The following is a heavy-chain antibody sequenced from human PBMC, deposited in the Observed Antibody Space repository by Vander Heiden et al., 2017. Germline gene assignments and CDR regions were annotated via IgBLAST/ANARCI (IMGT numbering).Heavy chain of an antibody. D-gene: IGHD3-22*01. J-gene: IGHJ3*02. CDR3: AKDRGSSGYYYREDDAFDI. CDR2: ISWNSGSI. Sequence: EVQLVESGGGLVQPGRSLRLSCAASGFTFDDYAMHWVRQAPGKGLEWVSGISWNSGSIGYADSVKGRFTISRDNAKNSLYLQMNSLRAEDTALYYCAKDRGSSGYYYREDDAFDIWGQGTMVTVSS. CDR1: GFTFDDYA. V-gene: IGHV3-9*01.